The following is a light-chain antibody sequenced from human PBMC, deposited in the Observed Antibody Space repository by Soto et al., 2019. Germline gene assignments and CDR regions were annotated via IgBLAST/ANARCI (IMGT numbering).Light chain of an antibody. CDR2: EGS. V-gene: IGLV2-23*01. J-gene: IGLJ2*01. CDR1: SSDVGSYNL. CDR3: CSYAGSSTLA. Sequence: QSVLTQPASVSGSPGQSITISCTGTSSDVGSYNLVSWYQRHPGKAPKLMIYEGSKRPSGVSNRFSGSKSGNTASLTISGLQAEDDAYYYCCSYAGSSTLAFGGGTKLTVL.